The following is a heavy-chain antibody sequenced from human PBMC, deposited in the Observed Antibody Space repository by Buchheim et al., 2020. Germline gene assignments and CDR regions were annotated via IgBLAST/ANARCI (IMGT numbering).Heavy chain of an antibody. CDR3: ARENWNSFDY. CDR1: GFSFSDYA. V-gene: IGHV3-30-3*01. CDR2: ISYDGSNK. D-gene: IGHD1-1*01. Sequence: QVQLVESGGGVVQPGTSLRLSCAASGFSFSDYAIHWVRQAPGKGLEWVAVISYDGSNKYYTDSVKGRFTVSRDNSKNTPYLQMNSLRAEDTAVYYCARENWNSFDYWGQGTL. J-gene: IGHJ4*02.